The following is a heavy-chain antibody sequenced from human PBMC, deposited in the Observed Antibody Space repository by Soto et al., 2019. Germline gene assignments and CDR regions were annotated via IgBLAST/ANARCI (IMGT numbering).Heavy chain of an antibody. CDR1: GFTFSSYA. J-gene: IGHJ2*01. D-gene: IGHD4-4*01. Sequence: QVQLVESGGGVVQPGRSLRLSCAASGFTFSSYAMHWVRQAPGKGLEWVAVISYDGSNKYYADSVKGRFTISRDNSKNTLDLQINSLRAEDTAVYYWARPLWRDDYNWGYFDLWGRGTLVTVSS. V-gene: IGHV3-30-3*01. CDR2: ISYDGSNK. CDR3: ARPLWRDDYNWGYFDL.